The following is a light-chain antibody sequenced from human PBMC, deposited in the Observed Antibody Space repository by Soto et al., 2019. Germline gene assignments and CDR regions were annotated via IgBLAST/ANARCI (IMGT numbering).Light chain of an antibody. V-gene: IGKV1-5*01. CDR2: EAS. CDR3: QQYFDYPWM. J-gene: IGKJ1*01. Sequence: DIHMTQSPATLSASIGDRVAITCRASQSVSIWLARYQQKPGNAPRLLIYEASSLKSGVPSRFSGSGSGTEFTLTISSLQPDDFATYYCQQYFDYPWMFGQGTKVEIK. CDR1: QSVSIW.